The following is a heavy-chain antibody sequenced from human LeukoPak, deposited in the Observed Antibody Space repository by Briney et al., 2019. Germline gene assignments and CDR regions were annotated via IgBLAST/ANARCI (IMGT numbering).Heavy chain of an antibody. D-gene: IGHD5-12*01. V-gene: IGHV3-7*01. CDR1: GFTFSRYW. CDR2: IKQDGSEK. Sequence: GGSLRLSCAASGFTFSRYWMSRVRQAPGKGPEWVANIKQDGSEKSYVDSVKGRFTISRDNAKNSLYVQMNSLRAEDTAVYYCARSVYSGYYHSSRYFDLWGRGTLVTVSS. J-gene: IGHJ2*01. CDR3: ARSVYSGYYHSSRYFDL.